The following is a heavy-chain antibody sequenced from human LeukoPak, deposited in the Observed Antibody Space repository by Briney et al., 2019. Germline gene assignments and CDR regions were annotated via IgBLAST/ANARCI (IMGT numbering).Heavy chain of an antibody. V-gene: IGHV1-18*04. CDR1: GYTFTGYY. CDR3: ARDDGSYLFDY. Sequence: ASVKVSRKASGYTFTGYYMHWVRQAPGQGLEWMGWISAYNGNTNYAQKLQGRVTMTTDTSTSTAYMELRSLRSDDTAVYYCARDDGSYLFDYWGQGTLVTVSS. D-gene: IGHD1-26*01. CDR2: ISAYNGNT. J-gene: IGHJ4*02.